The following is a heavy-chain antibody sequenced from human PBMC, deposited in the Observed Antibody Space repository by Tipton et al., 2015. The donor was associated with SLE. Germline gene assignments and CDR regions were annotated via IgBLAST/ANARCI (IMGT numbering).Heavy chain of an antibody. CDR3: ARVRHCGGDCYPTPNYYSFYHSDV. CDR1: GGSIIGYY. D-gene: IGHD2-21*01. CDR2: IHDSGST. J-gene: IGHJ3*01. Sequence: TLSLTCTVSGGSIIGYYWNWIRQPLGKGLEWIGYIHDSGSTTYIPSLRSRVSMSLDRSKNQLSLRLTSVTVADTAVYYCARVRHCGGDCYPTPNYYSFYHSDVWGHGTMVTVSS. V-gene: IGHV4-59*01.